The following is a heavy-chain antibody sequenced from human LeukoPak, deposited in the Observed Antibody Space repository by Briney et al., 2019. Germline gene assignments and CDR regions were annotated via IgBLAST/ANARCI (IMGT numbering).Heavy chain of an antibody. J-gene: IGHJ4*02. V-gene: IGHV3-21*01. CDR3: AREAGIAAAVDY. CDR2: ISSSSYI. CDR1: GFTFSSYW. Sequence: GGSLRLSCAASGFTFSSYWMSWVRQAPGKGLEWVSSISSSSYIYYADSVKGRFTISRDNAKNSLYLQMNSLRAEDTAVYYCAREAGIAAAVDYWGQGTLVTVSS. D-gene: IGHD6-13*01.